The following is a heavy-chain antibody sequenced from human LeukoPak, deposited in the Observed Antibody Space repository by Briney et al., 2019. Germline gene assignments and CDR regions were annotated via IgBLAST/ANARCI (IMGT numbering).Heavy chain of an antibody. J-gene: IGHJ6*03. V-gene: IGHV3-64*01. CDR3: ATNTIFPGPYYMDV. CDR1: GFTFSSYA. CDR2: ISSNGGST. D-gene: IGHD3-3*01. Sequence: GGSLRLSCAASGFTFSSYAMHWVRQAPGEGLEYVSAISSNGGSTYYANSVKGRFTISRDNSKNTLYLQMGSLRAEDMAVYYCATNTIFPGPYYMDVWGKGTTVTVSS.